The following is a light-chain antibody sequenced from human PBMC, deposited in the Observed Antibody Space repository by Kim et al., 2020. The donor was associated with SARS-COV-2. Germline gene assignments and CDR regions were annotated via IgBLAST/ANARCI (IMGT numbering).Light chain of an antibody. Sequence: EIVLTQSPGTLSLSPGERATLSCRASQRISNNYLAWYQQKPGQAPRLLIYGASSRATGIPDRFSGSGSGTDFTLTISRLEPEDFAVYYCQQYGSSLHTFGQGTKLE. CDR3: QQYGSSLHT. J-gene: IGKJ2*01. CDR2: GAS. CDR1: QRISNNY. V-gene: IGKV3-20*01.